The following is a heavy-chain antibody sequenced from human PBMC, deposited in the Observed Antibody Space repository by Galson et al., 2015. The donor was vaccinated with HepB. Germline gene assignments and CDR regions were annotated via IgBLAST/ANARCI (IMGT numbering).Heavy chain of an antibody. J-gene: IGHJ4*02. Sequence: SLRLSCAASGFTFSSYAMHWVRQAPGKGLEWVAVISYDGSNKYYADSVKGRFAISRDNSKNTLYLQMNNLRAEDTAVYYCARDGVGAARAATYWGQGTLVTVSS. CDR1: GFTFSSYA. V-gene: IGHV3-30*09. CDR3: ARDGVGAARAATY. D-gene: IGHD1-26*01. CDR2: ISYDGSNK.